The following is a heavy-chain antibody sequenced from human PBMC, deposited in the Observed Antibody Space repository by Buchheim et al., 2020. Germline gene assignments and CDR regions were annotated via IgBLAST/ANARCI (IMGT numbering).Heavy chain of an antibody. CDR1: GFTFSSYS. V-gene: IGHV3-21*01. D-gene: IGHD3-3*01. CDR3: ASHTNPNGFLEWLFNYGMDV. J-gene: IGHJ6*02. CDR2: ISSSSSYI. Sequence: EVQLVESGGGLVKPGGSLRLSCAASGFTFSSYSMNWVRQAPGKGLEWVSSISSSSSYIYYADSVKGRFTISRDNAKNSLYLQMNSLRAEDTAVYYCASHTNPNGFLEWLFNYGMDVWGQGTT.